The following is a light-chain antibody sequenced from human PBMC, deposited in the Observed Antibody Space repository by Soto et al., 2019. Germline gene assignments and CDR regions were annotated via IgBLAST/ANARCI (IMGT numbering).Light chain of an antibody. J-gene: IGKJ4*01. CDR1: QSVSSF. CDR3: QQRSNWPQLT. CDR2: DAS. V-gene: IGKV3-11*01. Sequence: EIVLTQSPATLSLSPGERATLSCRASQSVSSFLAWFQQKPGQAPRLLIYDASNRATGIPARFSGSGSGTDFTLTISSLEPEDFAVYYCQQRSNWPQLTFGGGTNVELE.